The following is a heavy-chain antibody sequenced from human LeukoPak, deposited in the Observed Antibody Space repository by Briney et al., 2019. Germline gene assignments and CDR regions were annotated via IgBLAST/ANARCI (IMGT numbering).Heavy chain of an antibody. D-gene: IGHD3-3*01. Sequence: SETLSLTCSVHGGSFSGYYWSWIRQPPGKGLEWIGEINHSGGTNYNPSPKSRVTISIDTSKNQFSLKLSSMTAADTAVYYCARGRFWSGYYTPNWFDPWGQGTLVTVSS. CDR2: INHSGGT. CDR1: GGSFSGYY. CDR3: ARGRFWSGYYTPNWFDP. J-gene: IGHJ5*02. V-gene: IGHV4-34*01.